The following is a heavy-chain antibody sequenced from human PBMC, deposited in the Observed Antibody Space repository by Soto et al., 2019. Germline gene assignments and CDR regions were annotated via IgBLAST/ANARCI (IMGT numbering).Heavy chain of an antibody. CDR1: GFTVSSYD. Sequence: EVQLVESGGGLVQPGGSLRLACAASGFTVSSYDMHWVRHVTGKGLEWVSTLGAGGDTYFPDSVKGRFTISRENAKNSLYLQMNNLGAGDTAVYYCARGTMVRGTLDPGISGPLDYWGQGTLVDVSS. D-gene: IGHD3-10*01. CDR3: ARGTMVRGTLDPGISGPLDY. CDR2: LGAGGDT. J-gene: IGHJ4*02. V-gene: IGHV3-13*01.